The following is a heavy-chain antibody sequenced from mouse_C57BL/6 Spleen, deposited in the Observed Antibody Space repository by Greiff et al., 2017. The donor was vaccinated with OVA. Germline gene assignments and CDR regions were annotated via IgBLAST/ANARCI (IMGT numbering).Heavy chain of an antibody. D-gene: IGHD2-4*01. J-gene: IGHJ1*03. Sequence: DVKLVESGGGLVKPGGSLKLSCAASGFTFSDYGMHWVRQAPEKGLEWVAYISSGSSTIYYADTVKGRCTISRDNAKNTLFLQMTSLRSEDTAMYYCARGAPGLRRDWYFDVWGTGTTVTVSS. CDR2: ISSGSSTI. V-gene: IGHV5-17*01. CDR1: GFTFSDYG. CDR3: ARGAPGLRRDWYFDV.